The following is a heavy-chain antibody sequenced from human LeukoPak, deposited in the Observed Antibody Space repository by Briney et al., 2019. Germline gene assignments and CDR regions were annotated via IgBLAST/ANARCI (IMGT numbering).Heavy chain of an antibody. CDR1: GFTFSSYS. CDR2: VSFDGSRE. V-gene: IGHV3-30*03. D-gene: IGHD2-8*01. CDR3: ARGYCATANCPPHAI. J-gene: IGHJ4*02. Sequence: PGGSLRLSCAASGFTFSSYSMNWVRQAPGKGLEWVAVVSFDGSREYLADSVKHRFTISRDNSKNTLYLQMNSLTVEDTAFYYCARGYCATANCPPHAIWGQGTLVTVSS.